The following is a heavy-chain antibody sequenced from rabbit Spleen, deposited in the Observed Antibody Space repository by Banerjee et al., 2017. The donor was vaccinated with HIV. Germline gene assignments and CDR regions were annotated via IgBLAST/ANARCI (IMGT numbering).Heavy chain of an antibody. J-gene: IGHJ4*01. Sequence: QEQLEESGGGLVKPEGSLTLTCKASGFSFSDRDVMCWVRQAPGKGLEWIGCINTATGKDVYASWAKGRFTISRTASTTVTLRMTSLTAADRATYFCVRDQAGDADYGPYYLNVWGQGTLVTVS. D-gene: IGHD2-1*01. CDR3: VRDQAGDADYGPYYLNV. CDR1: GFSFSDRDV. V-gene: IGHV1S45*01. CDR2: INTATGKD.